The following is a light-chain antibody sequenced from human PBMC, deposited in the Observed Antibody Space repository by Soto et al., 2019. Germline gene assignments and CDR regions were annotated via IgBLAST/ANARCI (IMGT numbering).Light chain of an antibody. Sequence: EIVMTQSPATLSVSPGERATLSCRARQSVSTNLAWYQHKPGQAPRLLIYGASTRATGIPARFSGSGSGTEFTRTISGLQSEDFAIYYCQQYNNWPYTFGQGTKLEI. CDR1: QSVSTN. CDR2: GAS. CDR3: QQYNNWPYT. J-gene: IGKJ2*01. V-gene: IGKV3-15*01.